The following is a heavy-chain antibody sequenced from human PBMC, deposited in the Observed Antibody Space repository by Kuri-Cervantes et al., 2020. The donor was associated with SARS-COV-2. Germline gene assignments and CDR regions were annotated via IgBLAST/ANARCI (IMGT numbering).Heavy chain of an antibody. CDR2: INPSGGST. D-gene: IGHD3-3*01. V-gene: IGHV1-46*01. J-gene: IGHJ4*02. CDR3: ARGEETIFGVVIIKGVLDY. Sequence: ASVKVSCKASGYTFTSYYMHWVRQAPGQGLEWMGIINPSGGSTSYAQKFQGRVTMTRDTSTSTVYMELSSLRSEDTAVYYCARGEETIFGVVIIKGVLDYWGQGTLVTVSS. CDR1: GYTFTSYY.